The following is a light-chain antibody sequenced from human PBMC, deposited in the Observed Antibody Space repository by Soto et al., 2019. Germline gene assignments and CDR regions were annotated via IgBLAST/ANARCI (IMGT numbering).Light chain of an antibody. CDR1: SSDVGGYNY. CDR3: RSYTSSTVYV. V-gene: IGLV2-14*01. J-gene: IGLJ1*01. Sequence: QSALTQPASVSGSPGQSITISCTGTSSDVGGYNYVSWYQQHPGKAPKLMIYEVSNRPSGVSNRSSGSKTGNTASLTISGLQAEDEADYYCRSYTSSTVYVFGTGTKLTVL. CDR2: EVS.